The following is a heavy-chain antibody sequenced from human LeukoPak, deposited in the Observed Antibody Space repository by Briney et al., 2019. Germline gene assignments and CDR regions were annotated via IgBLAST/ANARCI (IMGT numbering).Heavy chain of an antibody. CDR2: IYYSGST. Sequence: SETLSLTCSVSGGSMSSFYWSWIRQPPGQGLEWIGQIYYSGSTQYNTSLKSRVTISVDTSKNQFSLKLSSVTAADTAVYYCARVASDFYYYMDVWGKGTTVTIPS. V-gene: IGHV4-59*01. D-gene: IGHD5-12*01. J-gene: IGHJ6*03. CDR1: GGSMSSFY. CDR3: ARVASDFYYYMDV.